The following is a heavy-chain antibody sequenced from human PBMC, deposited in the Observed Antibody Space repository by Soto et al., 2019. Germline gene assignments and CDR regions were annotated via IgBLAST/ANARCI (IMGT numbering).Heavy chain of an antibody. CDR1: GGSISRSSYY. V-gene: IGHV4-39*01. CDR3: ARQTILYDILTGSYFDY. Sequence: QLQLQASGPGLVKPSETLSLPCTVSGGSISRSSYYWGWIRQPPGKGLAWLGRIYYSGSTYSNPSLTRRGTITVDTSKNQCSLKLSSVTAADTAVYYCARQTILYDILTGSYFDYWGQGTLVTVSS. CDR2: IYYSGST. D-gene: IGHD3-9*01. J-gene: IGHJ4*02.